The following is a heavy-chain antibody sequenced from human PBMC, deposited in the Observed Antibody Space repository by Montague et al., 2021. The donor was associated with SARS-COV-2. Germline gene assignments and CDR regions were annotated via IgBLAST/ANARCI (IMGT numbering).Heavy chain of an antibody. CDR3: VREKAGGLRNVFDI. Sequence: SETLSLTCTVSGGSISSSSYYWGWIRQPPGKGLEWIGSIYYTGSTYYNPSLKSRVTISVDTSTNQFSLRLTSVTAADTAVFFCVREKAGGLRNVFDIWGQGTTVTVSS. CDR1: GGSISSSSYY. V-gene: IGHV4-39*07. CDR2: IYYTGST. J-gene: IGHJ3*02.